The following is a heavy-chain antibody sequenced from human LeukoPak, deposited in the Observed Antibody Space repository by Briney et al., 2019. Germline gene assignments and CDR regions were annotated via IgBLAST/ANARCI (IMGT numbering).Heavy chain of an antibody. V-gene: IGHV3-23*01. CDR2: ISGSGAST. D-gene: IGHD2-15*01. CDR3: AKDFCSGGSCRRWVDY. Sequence: GGSLRLSCTASGFTFRSSGMSWVRQAPGKGLEWVSAISGSGASTYYADSVRGRFIISRDNSKNTLYLQMNSLRAGDTAVYYCAKDFCSGGSCRRWVDYWGQGTLVTVSS. J-gene: IGHJ4*02. CDR1: GFTFRSSG.